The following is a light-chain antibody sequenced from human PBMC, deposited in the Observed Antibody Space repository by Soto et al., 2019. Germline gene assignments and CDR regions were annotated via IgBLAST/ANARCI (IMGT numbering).Light chain of an antibody. CDR1: SGHSSYA. Sequence: QAVVTQSPSASASLGASVKLTCTLSSGHSSYAIAWHQQHPEKGPRYLMKLNSDRSHSKGDGIPDRFSGSSSGAERYLTISSLQSEDEADYYCQTWGTGIQVFGGGTKLTVL. J-gene: IGLJ3*02. CDR2: LNSDRSH. CDR3: QTWGTGIQV. V-gene: IGLV4-69*01.